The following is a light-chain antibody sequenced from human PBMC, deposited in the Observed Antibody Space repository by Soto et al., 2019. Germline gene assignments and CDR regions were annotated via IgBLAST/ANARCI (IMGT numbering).Light chain of an antibody. CDR1: QGINIY. Sequence: DIQMTQSPSAMSASVGDRVTITCRASQGINIYLAWFQQKPGKVPKRLIYAASNLQSGVPSRFSGSGSGTEFTLTISSLQPEDSATYYCLQHDIYPLSFGGGTRVEI. CDR3: LQHDIYPLS. J-gene: IGKJ4*01. CDR2: AAS. V-gene: IGKV1-17*03.